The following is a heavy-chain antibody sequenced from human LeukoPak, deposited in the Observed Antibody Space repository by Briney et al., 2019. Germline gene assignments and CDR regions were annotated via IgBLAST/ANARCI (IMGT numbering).Heavy chain of an antibody. CDR2: ISSSSSYI. CDR3: AKDLTTVTTQGDY. J-gene: IGHJ4*02. CDR1: GFTFSSYS. D-gene: IGHD4-17*01. Sequence: PGGSLRLSCAASGFTFSSYSMNWVRQAPGKGLEWVSPISSSSSYIYYADSVKGRFTISRDNSKNTLYLQMNSLRAEDTAVYYCAKDLTTVTTQGDYWGQGTLVTVSS. V-gene: IGHV3-21*01.